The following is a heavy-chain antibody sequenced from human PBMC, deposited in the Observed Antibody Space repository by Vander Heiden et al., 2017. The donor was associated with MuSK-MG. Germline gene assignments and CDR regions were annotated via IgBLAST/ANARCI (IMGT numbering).Heavy chain of an antibody. CDR1: GGTFSSYA. Sequence: QVQLVQSGAGVQRPGSSVKVCCEASGGTFSSYAISWVRQAPGQGLEWMGGIIPIFGTANYAQKFQGRVTITADESTSTAYMELSSLRSEDTAVYYCARERDSYGLMGYWGQGTLVTVSS. V-gene: IGHV1-69*01. D-gene: IGHD5-18*01. CDR2: IIPIFGTA. J-gene: IGHJ4*02. CDR3: ARERDSYGLMGY.